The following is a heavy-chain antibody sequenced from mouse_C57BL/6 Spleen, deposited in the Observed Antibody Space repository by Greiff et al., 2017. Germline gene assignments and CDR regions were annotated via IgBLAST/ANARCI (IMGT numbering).Heavy chain of an antibody. CDR2: IWRGGSS. Sequence: VQLQQSGPGLVQPSQSLSLTCTVSGFSLTSYGVHWVRQSPGKGLEWLGLIWRGGSSYYYAAFMSRLRITKDNYKCQVFFKMKRLQADDTAIDYCAKNWGGRSYWYFDVWGTGTSVTVSS. CDR3: AKNWGGRSYWYFDV. D-gene: IGHD1-1*01. CDR1: GFSLTSYG. V-gene: IGHV2-5*01. J-gene: IGHJ1*03.